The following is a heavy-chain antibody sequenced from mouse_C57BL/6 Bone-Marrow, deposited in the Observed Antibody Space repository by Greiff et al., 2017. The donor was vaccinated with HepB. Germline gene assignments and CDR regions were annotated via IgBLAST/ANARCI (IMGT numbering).Heavy chain of an antibody. D-gene: IGHD6-5*01. CDR1: GFPITSGYY. V-gene: IGHV12-3*01. CDR2: ITHSGET. Sequence: VQLQQSGPGLVKPSQSLFLTCSITGFPITSGYYWIWIRQSPGKPLEWMGYITHSGETFYNPSLQSPISITRETSKNQFFLQLNSVTTEDTAMYYCAGVTYSGWYFDVWGTGTTVTVSS. CDR3: AGVTYSGWYFDV. J-gene: IGHJ1*03.